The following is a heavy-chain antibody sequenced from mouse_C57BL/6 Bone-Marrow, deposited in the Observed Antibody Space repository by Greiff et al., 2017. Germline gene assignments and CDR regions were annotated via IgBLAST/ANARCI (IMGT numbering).Heavy chain of an antibody. CDR1: GYSFTDYN. D-gene: IGHD1-1*01. Sequence: SGPELVKPGASVKISCKASGYSFTDYNMNWVKQSNGKSLEWIGVINPNYGTTRYNQKFQGKATLTVDQSSSTAYMQLNSLTSEDSAVYYCARLHYYGSSSFDYWGQGTTLTVSS. V-gene: IGHV1-39*01. J-gene: IGHJ2*01. CDR2: INPNYGTT. CDR3: ARLHYYGSSSFDY.